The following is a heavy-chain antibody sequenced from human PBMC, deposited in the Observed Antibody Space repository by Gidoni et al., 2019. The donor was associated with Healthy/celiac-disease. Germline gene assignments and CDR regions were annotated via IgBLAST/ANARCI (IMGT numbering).Heavy chain of an antibody. D-gene: IGHD3-10*01. Sequence: QLQLQESGPGLVKPSETLSLTCPVPGGSIPSSSHYWVWIRPPPGKGLEWIGSIYYSGSTYYNPSLKSRVTISVDTSKNQFSLKLSSVTAADTAVYYCASYKVVAMVRGVINREAASYDYWGQGTLVTVSS. V-gene: IGHV4-39*01. CDR3: ASYKVVAMVRGVINREAASYDY. CDR1: GGSIPSSSHY. J-gene: IGHJ4*02. CDR2: IYYSGST.